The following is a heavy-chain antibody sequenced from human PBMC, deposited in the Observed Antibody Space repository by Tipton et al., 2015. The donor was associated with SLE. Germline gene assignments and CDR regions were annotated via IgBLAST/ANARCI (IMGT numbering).Heavy chain of an antibody. CDR3: ARGSDGEYVRYFDV. Sequence: TLSLTCTVSGGSISFDYWSWIRQSAGRGLEWIGRIYRSVDRDSNPSLRSRVTMSIDASQNRVSLRLKSVSAADTAVYYCARGSDGEYVRYFDVWGPGTLVTVSS. CDR1: GGSISFDY. D-gene: IGHD4-17*01. J-gene: IGHJ2*01. CDR2: IYRSVDR. V-gene: IGHV4-4*07.